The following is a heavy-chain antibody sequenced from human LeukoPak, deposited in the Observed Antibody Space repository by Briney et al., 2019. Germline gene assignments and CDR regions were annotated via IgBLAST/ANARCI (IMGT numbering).Heavy chain of an antibody. CDR1: GFTFSSYD. CDR2: IGTGGDT. CDR3: ARAARYYGSTGAHAFDI. Sequence: GGSLRLSCAASGFTFSSYDMHWVRQATGKGLEWVSGIGTGGDTHYPGSVKGRFTISRENAKASLDLQMNSPRAGDTAVYYCARAARYYGSTGAHAFDIWGQGTMVTVS. V-gene: IGHV3-13*01. D-gene: IGHD3-22*01. J-gene: IGHJ3*02.